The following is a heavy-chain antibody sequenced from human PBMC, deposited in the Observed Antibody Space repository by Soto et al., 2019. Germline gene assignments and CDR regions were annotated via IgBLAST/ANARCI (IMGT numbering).Heavy chain of an antibody. CDR3: ARDSGFYCSGGSCYPGVYDY. D-gene: IGHD2-15*01. J-gene: IGHJ4*02. V-gene: IGHV1-18*01. Sequence: QVQLVQSGAEVKKPGASVKVSCKASGYTFTSYGISWVRQAPGQGLEWMGWISAYNGNTNYAQKLQGRVTMTTDTSTSTAYMELRSLRSDDTAVYYCARDSGFYCSGGSCYPGVYDYWGQGTLVTVSS. CDR1: GYTFTSYG. CDR2: ISAYNGNT.